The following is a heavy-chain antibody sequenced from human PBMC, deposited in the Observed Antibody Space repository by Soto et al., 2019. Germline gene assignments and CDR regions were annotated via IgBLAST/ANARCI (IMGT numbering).Heavy chain of an antibody. V-gene: IGHV3-53*01. Sequence: DVQLVESGGGLIQPGESLRLSCDAFRLTVSGTKYVAWVRQAPGKGLEWVSALYDVFGSFYADSVKGRFTTSSDRSKSTVYLQMNDLRPDDTAVYYCASWHEREHAYDVWGQGTTVIVSS. J-gene: IGHJ3*01. CDR3: ASWHEREHAYDV. CDR2: LYDVFGS. CDR1: RLTVSGTKY. D-gene: IGHD1-1*01.